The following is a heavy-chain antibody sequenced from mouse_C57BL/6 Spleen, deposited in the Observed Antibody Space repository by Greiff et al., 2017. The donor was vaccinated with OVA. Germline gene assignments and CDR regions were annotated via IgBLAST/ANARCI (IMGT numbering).Heavy chain of an antibody. CDR2: ISSGSSTI. CDR1: GFTFSDYG. Sequence: EVKLMESGGGLVKPGGSLKLSCAASGFTFSDYGMHWVRQAPEKGLEWVAYISSGSSTIYYADTVKGRFTISRDNAKNTLFLQMTSLRSEDTAMYYCARGGNYPPWFAYWGQGTLVTVSA. V-gene: IGHV5-17*01. J-gene: IGHJ3*01. CDR3: ARGGNYPPWFAY. D-gene: IGHD2-1*01.